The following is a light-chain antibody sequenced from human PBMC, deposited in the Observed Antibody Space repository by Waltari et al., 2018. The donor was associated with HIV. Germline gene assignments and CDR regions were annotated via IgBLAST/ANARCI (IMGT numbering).Light chain of an antibody. V-gene: IGLV1-40*01. CDR1: SSNIGAGYD. J-gene: IGLJ2*01. CDR3: QSFDRSLSAWV. Sequence: QSVLTQPPSVSGAPGQRVTISCTGSSSNIGAGYDVHWYQQLPGTAPKLLIYGNNNRPPGVPDRCSGSKSDTSASLVITGLQAEDEADYYCQSFDRSLSAWVFGGGTKLTVL. CDR2: GNN.